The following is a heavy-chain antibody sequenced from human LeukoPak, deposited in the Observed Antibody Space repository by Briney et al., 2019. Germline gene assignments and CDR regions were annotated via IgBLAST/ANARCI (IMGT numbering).Heavy chain of an antibody. CDR3: ARYCSGGSCFDR. CDR1: GFTFSNYW. D-gene: IGHD2-15*01. Sequence: GRSLRLSCAASGFTFSNYWMSWVRQAPGKGLEWVANIKQDGSEKYYVDSVKGRFTISRDNAKNSLYLQMNSLRAEDTAVYYCARYCSGGSCFDRWGQGTLVTVSS. CDR2: IKQDGSEK. V-gene: IGHV3-7*01. J-gene: IGHJ4*02.